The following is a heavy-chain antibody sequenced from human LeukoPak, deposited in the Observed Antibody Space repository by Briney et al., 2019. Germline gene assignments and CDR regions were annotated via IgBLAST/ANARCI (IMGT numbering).Heavy chain of an antibody. V-gene: IGHV1-2*02. CDR1: GYTFTGYY. D-gene: IGHD7-27*01. CDR2: INPNSGGT. Sequence: ASVKASCKASGYTFTGYYMHWVRQAPGQGLEWMGWINPNSGGTNYAQKFQGRVTMTRDTSISTAYMELSRLRSDDTAVYYCARDPKLTGDAFDIWGQGTMVTVSS. CDR3: ARDPKLTGDAFDI. J-gene: IGHJ3*02.